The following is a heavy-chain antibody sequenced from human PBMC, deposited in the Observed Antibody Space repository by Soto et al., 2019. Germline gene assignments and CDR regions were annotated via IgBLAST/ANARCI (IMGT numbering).Heavy chain of an antibody. Sequence: QVHLVQSGAEVKKPGASVKVSRKGSGYTFTSYGITWVRQAPGQGLEWMGWISARNGDTDYAQKLQGRVTVTRDTSTSTAYMELRSLRSDDTAVYYCARGRYGDYWGQGALVTVSS. CDR1: GYTFTSYG. CDR3: ARGRYGDY. D-gene: IGHD1-1*01. V-gene: IGHV1-18*01. CDR2: ISARNGDT. J-gene: IGHJ4*02.